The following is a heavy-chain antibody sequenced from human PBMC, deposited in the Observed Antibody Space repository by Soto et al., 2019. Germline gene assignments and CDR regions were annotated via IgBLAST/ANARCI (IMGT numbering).Heavy chain of an antibody. D-gene: IGHD6-19*01. Sequence: QVQLVESGGGVVQPGRSLRLSCAASGFTFYIYGVYWVRQAPGKGLEWVAVISYDGSNEYYADSVKGRFTISRDNSKNTLYLQMNSLTAEDMAVYYCAKSVAAPIGGYYYYMDVWGKGTTVTVSS. J-gene: IGHJ6*03. V-gene: IGHV3-30*18. CDR3: AKSVAAPIGGYYYYMDV. CDR1: GFTFYIYG. CDR2: ISYDGSNE.